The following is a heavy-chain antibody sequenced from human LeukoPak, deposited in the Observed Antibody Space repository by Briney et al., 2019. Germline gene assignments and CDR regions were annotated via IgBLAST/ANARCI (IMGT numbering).Heavy chain of an antibody. CDR1: GFTFSSYG. D-gene: IGHD2-15*01. V-gene: IGHV3-30*18. J-gene: IGHJ4*02. CDR3: AKSGDIVVVVAAPDY. Sequence: GRSLRLSCAASGFTFSSYGMHWVRRAPGKGLERVAVISYDGSNKYYADSVKGRFTISRDNSKNTLYLQMNSLRAEDTAVYYCAKSGDIVVVVAAPDYWGQGTLVTVSS. CDR2: ISYDGSNK.